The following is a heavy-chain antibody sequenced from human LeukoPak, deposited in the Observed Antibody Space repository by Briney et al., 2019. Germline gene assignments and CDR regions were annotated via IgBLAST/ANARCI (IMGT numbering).Heavy chain of an antibody. D-gene: IGHD3-22*01. V-gene: IGHV3-7*03. Sequence: GGSLRLSCAASGFTISSYWMSWVRQAPGKGLEWVANIKQDGSEKYYVDSVKGRFTISRDNSKNTMYLQMNSLRAEDTAVYYCARDKGVDNSGYYNGFFDFWGQGTLVTVSS. CDR3: ARDKGVDNSGYYNGFFDF. CDR1: GFTISSYW. CDR2: IKQDGSEK. J-gene: IGHJ4*02.